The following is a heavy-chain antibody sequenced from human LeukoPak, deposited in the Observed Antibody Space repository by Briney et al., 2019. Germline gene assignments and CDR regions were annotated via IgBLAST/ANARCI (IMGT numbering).Heavy chain of an antibody. Sequence: SETLSLTCTVSGGSISSYYWSWIRQPPGKGLEWIGYIYYSGSTNYNPSLKSRVTISVDTSKNQFSLKLSPVTAADTAVYYCARGGDCCWFDPWGQGTPVTVSS. CDR3: ARGGDCCWFDP. V-gene: IGHV4-59*01. CDR1: GGSISSYY. CDR2: IYYSGST. D-gene: IGHD2-21*02. J-gene: IGHJ5*02.